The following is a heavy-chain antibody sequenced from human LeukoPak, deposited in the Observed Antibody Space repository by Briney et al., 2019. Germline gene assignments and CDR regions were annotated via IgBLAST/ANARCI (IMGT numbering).Heavy chain of an antibody. J-gene: IGHJ4*02. Sequence: GGSLRLSCSASGFTFSTYIMHWVRQAPGKGLETVSAITGNGGSTFYADSVKGRFTISRDNSKNTLYLQMSSLRAEDTAMYYCARRDDYSAYDCWGQGTLVTVSS. CDR2: ITGNGGST. V-gene: IGHV3-64D*06. D-gene: IGHD5-24*01. CDR1: GFTFSTYI. CDR3: ARRDDYSAYDC.